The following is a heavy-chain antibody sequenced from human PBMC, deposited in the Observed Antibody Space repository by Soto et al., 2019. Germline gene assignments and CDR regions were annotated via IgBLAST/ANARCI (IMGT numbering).Heavy chain of an antibody. CDR3: ATSVGYCSGGSCYSWYFDL. Sequence: EVQLVESGGGLVKPGGSLTLSCAASGFTFSSHSMNWVRQAPGKGLEWVSSIVSGSAYIYYADSVKGRFTISRDNAKSSLYLQMNSRRAEDTAVYYCATSVGYCSGGSCYSWYFDLWGRGTLVTVSS. D-gene: IGHD2-15*01. CDR1: GFTFSSHS. V-gene: IGHV3-21*01. J-gene: IGHJ2*01. CDR2: IVSGSAYI.